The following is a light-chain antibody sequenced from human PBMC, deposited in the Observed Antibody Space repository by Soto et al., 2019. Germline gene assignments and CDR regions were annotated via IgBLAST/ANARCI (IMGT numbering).Light chain of an antibody. Sequence: DIQMTQSPSTLSASVGDRATTTCRASQSVNSRLAWYQQKPGKAPKLLIYKASSLESGVPSRFSGSGSGTEFTLTISSLQPDDFATYYCQQYNSYLYSFGQGTKVDIK. CDR3: QQYNSYLYS. CDR2: KAS. J-gene: IGKJ2*01. CDR1: QSVNSR. V-gene: IGKV1-5*03.